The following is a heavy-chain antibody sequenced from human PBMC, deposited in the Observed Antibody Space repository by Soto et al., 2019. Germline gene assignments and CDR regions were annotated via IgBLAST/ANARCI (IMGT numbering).Heavy chain of an antibody. CDR2: MYNTGTN. CDR3: ARDIGYTGYEEGNPFDI. D-gene: IGHD5-12*01. J-gene: IGHJ3*02. CDR1: GGSISRHY. Sequence: QVQLQESGPGLVRPSETLSLSCSVSGGSISRHYWSWIRQAAGKGLEWIGRMYNTGTNDYTPSLKSRLSLSIDTSKNHFSMRVSSATAADTAVYYCARDIGYTGYEEGNPFDIWGKGTMVTVSS. V-gene: IGHV4-4*07.